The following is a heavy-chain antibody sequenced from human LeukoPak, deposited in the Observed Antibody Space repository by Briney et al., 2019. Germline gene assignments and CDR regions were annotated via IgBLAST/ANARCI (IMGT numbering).Heavy chain of an antibody. V-gene: IGHV4-61*02. D-gene: IGHD2-2*01. J-gene: IGHJ6*03. CDR2: IYTSGST. CDR1: GGSISSGSYY. CDR3: ARGEIVVVPAAMPVMGYMDV. Sequence: PSETLSLTCTVSGGSISSGSYYWSWIRQPAGKGLEWIGRIYTSGSTNYNPSLKSRVTISVDTSKNQFSLKLSSVTAADTAVYYCARGEIVVVPAAMPVMGYMDVWGKGTTVTVSS.